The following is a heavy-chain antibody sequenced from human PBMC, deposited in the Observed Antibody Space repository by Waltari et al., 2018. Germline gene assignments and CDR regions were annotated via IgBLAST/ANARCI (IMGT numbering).Heavy chain of an antibody. V-gene: IGHV3-21*01. J-gene: IGHJ4*02. CDR2: ISSSTNYI. Sequence: EVQLVESGGGLVKPGGSLRLSCGASGFSFSSYSMNWVRQAPGKGGECVSSISSSTNYIHYADSVKGRFTISRDNAKNSLDLQMNSLRVEDTAVYYCVSGGWGFYFDYWGQGTVVTVSS. CDR3: VSGGWGFYFDY. D-gene: IGHD7-27*01. CDR1: GFSFSSYS.